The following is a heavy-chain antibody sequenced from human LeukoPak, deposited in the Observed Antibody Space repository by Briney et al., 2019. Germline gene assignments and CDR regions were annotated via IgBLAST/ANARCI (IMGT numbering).Heavy chain of an antibody. CDR3: ARDNPGYGAYES. Sequence: GGSLRLSCAASGFTFSSYEMNWVRQAPGKGLEWVSYISSSGSTIYYADSVKGRFTISRDNAKNSLFLQMNNLRAEDTAVYYCARDNPGYGAYESWGQGTRVTVSS. V-gene: IGHV3-48*03. J-gene: IGHJ5*02. CDR2: ISSSGSTI. D-gene: IGHD4/OR15-4a*01. CDR1: GFTFSSYE.